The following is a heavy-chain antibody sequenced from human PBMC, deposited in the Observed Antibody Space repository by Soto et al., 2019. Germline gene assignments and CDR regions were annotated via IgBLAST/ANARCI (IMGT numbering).Heavy chain of an antibody. CDR3: ARNFDYDSSEPAFDI. Sequence: SETLSLTCTVSGGSISSYYWSWIRQPPGKGLEWIGYIYYSGSTNYNPSLKSRVTISVDTSKNQFSLKLSSVTAADTAVYYCARNFDYDSSEPAFDIWGQGTMVTVSS. CDR2: IYYSGST. V-gene: IGHV4-59*01. J-gene: IGHJ3*02. D-gene: IGHD3-22*01. CDR1: GGSISSYY.